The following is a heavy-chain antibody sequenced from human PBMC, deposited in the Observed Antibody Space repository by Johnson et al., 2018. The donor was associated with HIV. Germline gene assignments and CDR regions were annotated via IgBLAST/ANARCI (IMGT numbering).Heavy chain of an antibody. CDR2: IKSKTDGGTT. CDR1: GFTLSNAW. CDR3: TTDLIRRYYGSGLRDAFDI. V-gene: IGHV3-15*01. J-gene: IGHJ3*02. D-gene: IGHD3-10*01. Sequence: VQLVESGGGVVQPGGSLRLSCSASGFTLSNAWMSWVRQAPGKGLEWVGRIKSKTDGGTTDYAAPVKGRFTISRDDSKNTLYLQMNSLKTEDTAVYYCTTDLIRRYYGSGLRDAFDIWGQGTMVTVSS.